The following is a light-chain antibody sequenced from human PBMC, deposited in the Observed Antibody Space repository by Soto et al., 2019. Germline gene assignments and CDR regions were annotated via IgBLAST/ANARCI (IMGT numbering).Light chain of an antibody. Sequence: EIVLTQSPATLSLSPGERATLSCRASQSVSNYVAWYQQKPGQVPRLLIYDTSNRPTGIPDRFSGSGSGTDFILTISSLEPEDFAVYYCQQRYSWPTFGQGTKVEIK. V-gene: IGKV3-11*01. CDR1: QSVSNY. J-gene: IGKJ1*01. CDR3: QQRYSWPT. CDR2: DTS.